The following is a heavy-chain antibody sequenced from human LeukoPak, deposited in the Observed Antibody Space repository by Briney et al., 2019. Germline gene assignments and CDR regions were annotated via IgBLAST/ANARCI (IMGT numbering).Heavy chain of an antibody. CDR1: GFTFSGHW. V-gene: IGHV3-74*01. CDR2: SDGSGT. D-gene: IGHD1-14*01. Sequence: QSGGSLRLSCAVSGFTFSGHWMFWVRQAPGKGLGWVSSDGSGTGYTDSVKGRFTVSRDNARNTLYLQMNSLRAEDTAVYYCARDITGSFDYWGQGNLVTVSS. J-gene: IGHJ4*02. CDR3: ARDITGSFDY.